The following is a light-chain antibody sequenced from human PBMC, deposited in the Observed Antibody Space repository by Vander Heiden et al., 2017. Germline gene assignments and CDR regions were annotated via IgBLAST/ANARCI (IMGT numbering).Light chain of an antibody. CDR2: EVS. V-gene: IGLV2-18*02. J-gene: IGLJ3*02. CDR3: SSYTTSSTWV. Sequence: HSALTQPPSVSGSPGQTVTISCTGTSSDVGSYNRVSWYQQPPGTAPILMIYEVSNRPSGVPDRFSGSKSGNTASLTISGLQAEDEADYYCSSYTTSSTWVFGGGTKLTVL. CDR1: SSDVGSYNR.